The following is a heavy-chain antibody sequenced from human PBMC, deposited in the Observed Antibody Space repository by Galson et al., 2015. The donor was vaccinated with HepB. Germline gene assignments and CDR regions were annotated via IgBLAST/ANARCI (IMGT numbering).Heavy chain of an antibody. CDR1: GYTLTELS. J-gene: IGHJ1*01. D-gene: IGHD3-22*01. V-gene: IGHV1-24*01. CDR2: FDPEDGET. Sequence: SVKVSCKVSGYTLTELSMHWVRQAPGKGLEWMGGFDPEDGETIYAQKFQGRVTMTEDTSTDTAYMELSSLRSEDTAVYYCATYGTNYDSSGYPKDFQHWGQGTLVTVSS. CDR3: ATYGTNYDSSGYPKDFQH.